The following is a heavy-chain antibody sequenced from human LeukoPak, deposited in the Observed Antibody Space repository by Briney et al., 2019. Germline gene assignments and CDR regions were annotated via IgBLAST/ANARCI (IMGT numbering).Heavy chain of an antibody. V-gene: IGHV3-21*01. CDR3: ASGGYSYGSGGAFDI. J-gene: IGHJ3*02. CDR1: GFTFSSYS. D-gene: IGHD5-18*01. Sequence: GGSLRLSCAASGFTFSSYSMNWVRQAPGKGLEWVSSISRTGSYIYYADLVKGRFTISRDNAKNSLYLQMNSLRAEDTAVYYCASGGYSYGSGGAFDIWGQGTMVTVSS. CDR2: ISRTGSYI.